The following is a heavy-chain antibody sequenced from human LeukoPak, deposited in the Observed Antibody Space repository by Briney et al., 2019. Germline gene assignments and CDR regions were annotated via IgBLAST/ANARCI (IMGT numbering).Heavy chain of an antibody. J-gene: IGHJ4*02. V-gene: IGHV1-18*01. CDR1: GYTFTSYG. CDR2: ISAYNGNT. Sequence: ASVKVSCKASGYTFTSYGISWVRQAPGQGLEWMGWISAYNGNTNYAQKLQGRVTMTTDTSTSTAYMELRSLRSDDTAVYYCARDTNYYASGSSFDYWGQGTLVTVSS. CDR3: ARDTNYYASGSSFDY. D-gene: IGHD3-10*01.